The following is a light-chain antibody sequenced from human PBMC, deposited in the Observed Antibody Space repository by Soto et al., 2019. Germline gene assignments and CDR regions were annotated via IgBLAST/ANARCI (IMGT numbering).Light chain of an antibody. J-gene: IGKJ2*01. CDR1: QSISSW. CDR3: QQYNSYSRT. V-gene: IGKV1-5*03. CDR2: KAS. Sequence: DIQMTQSPSTLSASVGDRVTITCRASQSISSWLAWYQQKPGKAPKLLIYKASSLESGVPSRFSGSGSGTEFTLTISSLQPDDFATYYCQQYNSYSRTFGQRTKMEIK.